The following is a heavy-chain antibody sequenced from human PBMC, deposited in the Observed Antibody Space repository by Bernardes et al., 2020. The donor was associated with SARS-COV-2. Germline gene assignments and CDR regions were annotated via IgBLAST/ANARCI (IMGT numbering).Heavy chain of an antibody. V-gene: IGHV3-9*01. D-gene: IGHD3-16*01. CDR2: ISWNSVTI. Sequence: GGSLRLSCAASGFTFGDYAMHWVRQAPGKGLEWVSGISWNSVTIGYADSVKGRFTISRENAKNSLYLQMNSLRTEDTALYFCGKEFMLQGYHGVDVWGQGTTVTVS. CDR1: GFTFGDYA. J-gene: IGHJ6*02. CDR3: GKEFMLQGYHGVDV.